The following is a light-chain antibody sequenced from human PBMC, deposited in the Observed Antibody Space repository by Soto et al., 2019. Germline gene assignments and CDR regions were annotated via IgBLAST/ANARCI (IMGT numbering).Light chain of an antibody. Sequence: EIVSTQSPGTLSLSPGDGATLSCRASQSVSSGYLAWYQQKPGQAPRLLIYGASRRATGIPDRFSGSGSGTDFTLSISRLEPEDFAVYWCQHYGNSPTFGQGTKVDIK. CDR1: QSVSSGY. CDR2: GAS. V-gene: IGKV3-20*01. CDR3: QHYGNSPT. J-gene: IGKJ1*01.